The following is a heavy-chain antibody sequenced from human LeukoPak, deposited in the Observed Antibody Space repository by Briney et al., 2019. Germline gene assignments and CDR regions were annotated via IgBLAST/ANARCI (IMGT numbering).Heavy chain of an antibody. CDR1: GFTVSSND. CDR2: IYSGGSP. D-gene: IGHD3-16*02. Sequence: GGSLRLSCAASGFTVSSNDMSWVRQAPGKGLEWVSVIYSGGSPYYADSVKGRFTISRDNAKNSLYLQMNSLRAEDTAVYYCARDNGVRVYDYVWGSYRYTRAGYDYWGQGTLVTVSS. J-gene: IGHJ4*02. V-gene: IGHV3-53*01. CDR3: ARDNGVRVYDYVWGSYRYTRAGYDY.